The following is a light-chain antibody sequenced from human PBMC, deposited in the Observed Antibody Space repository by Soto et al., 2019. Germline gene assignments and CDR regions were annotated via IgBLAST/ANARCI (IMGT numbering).Light chain of an antibody. CDR1: QSVSSN. CDR2: GAS. V-gene: IGKV3-15*01. Sequence: EIVMTQSPATLSVSPGERATLSCRASQSVSSNLAWYQQKPGQAPRLLIYGASTRATGIPARLSGSRSGTEFTLTISSLQSEDFAVYYCQQYYNWPYTFGQGTKLEIK. J-gene: IGKJ2*01. CDR3: QQYYNWPYT.